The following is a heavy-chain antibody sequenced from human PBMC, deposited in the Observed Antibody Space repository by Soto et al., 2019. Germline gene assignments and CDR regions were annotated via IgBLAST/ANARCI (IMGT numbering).Heavy chain of an antibody. CDR1: GFTFSSYD. CDR2: IGTAGDT. J-gene: IGHJ6*04. D-gene: IGHD3-3*01. CDR3: ARAERGLIRFLEWLVYSPPDV. V-gene: IGHV3-13*01. Sequence: EVQLVESGGGLVQPGGSLRLSCAASGFTFSSYDMHWVRQATGKGLEWVSAIGTAGDTYYPGSVKGRFTISRENAKNSLYLQINRQRAGDPAVYYCARAERGLIRFLEWLVYSPPDVWGKGTTVTVSS.